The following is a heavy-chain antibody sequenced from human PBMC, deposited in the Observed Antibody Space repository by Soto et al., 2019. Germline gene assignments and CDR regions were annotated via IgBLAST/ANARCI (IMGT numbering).Heavy chain of an antibody. D-gene: IGHD4-4*01. CDR2: ISWNSGSI. J-gene: IGHJ4*02. Sequence: PGGSLRLSCAASGFTFDDYAMHWVRQAPGKGLEWVSGISWNSGSIGYADSVKGRFTISRDNAKNSLYLQMNSLRAEDTALYYCPSLQTEIDYWGQGTLVTVSS. CDR1: GFTFDDYA. CDR3: PSLQTEIDY. V-gene: IGHV3-9*01.